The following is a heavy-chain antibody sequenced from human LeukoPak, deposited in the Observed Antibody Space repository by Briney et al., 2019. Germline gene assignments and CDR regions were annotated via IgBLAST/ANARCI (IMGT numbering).Heavy chain of an antibody. CDR2: IRYDGSNK. D-gene: IGHD6-25*01. CDR1: GFTFSSYG. CDR3: AKDLAQGRLRPSAFDY. J-gene: IGHJ4*02. V-gene: IGHV3-30*02. Sequence: GGSLRLSCAASGFTFSSYGMHWVRQAPGKGLEWVAFIRYDGSNKYYADSVKGRFTISRDNSKNTLYLQMNSLRAEDTAVYYCAKDLAQGRLRPSAFDYWGQGTLVTVSS.